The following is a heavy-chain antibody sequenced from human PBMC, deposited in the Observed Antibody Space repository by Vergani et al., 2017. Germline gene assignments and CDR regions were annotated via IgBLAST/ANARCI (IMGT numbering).Heavy chain of an antibody. Sequence: QVQLVESGGNLVQPGRSLRLSCAAAGFKFSNFGMHWVRQVPGNGLEWVAFISYNGGNQYYADSVQGRFTISRDNTKNILYLQMSSLRVEDTALYYCTRDVADTHSSIWPLNYHYFMDVWGEGTTVTVSS. J-gene: IGHJ6*03. V-gene: IGHV3-33*05. CDR1: GFKFSNFG. CDR3: TRDVADTHSSIWPLNYHYFMDV. D-gene: IGHD6-13*01. CDR2: ISYNGGNQ.